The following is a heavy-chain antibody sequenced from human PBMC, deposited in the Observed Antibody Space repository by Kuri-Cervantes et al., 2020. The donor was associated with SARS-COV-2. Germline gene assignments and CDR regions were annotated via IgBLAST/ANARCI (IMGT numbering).Heavy chain of an antibody. CDR1: GFTFSSYS. Sequence: GESLKISCAASGFTFSSYSMNWVRQAPGKGLEWVSYISSSSSTIYYADSVKGRFTISRDNAKNSLYLQMNSLRAEDTAVYYCASGLPYYYDSSGYSWFDPWGQGTLVTVSS. V-gene: IGHV3-48*01. J-gene: IGHJ5*02. CDR2: ISSSSSTI. D-gene: IGHD3-22*01. CDR3: ASGLPYYYDSSGYSWFDP.